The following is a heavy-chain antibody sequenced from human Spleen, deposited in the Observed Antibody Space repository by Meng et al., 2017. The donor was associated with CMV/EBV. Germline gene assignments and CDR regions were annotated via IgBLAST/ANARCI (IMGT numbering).Heavy chain of an antibody. J-gene: IGHJ5*02. V-gene: IGHV4-4*02. CDR2: IYQTGST. CDR1: GASINSAVW. D-gene: IGHD1-14*01. CDR3: AISPNQDPGP. Sequence: SLNCAGSGASINSAVWWRWVRQPPGKGLEWIGEIYQTGSTNYNPSLKSRVTISMDKSKNQFSLNLSSVTAADTAFYYCAISPNQDPGPWGQGTLVTVSS.